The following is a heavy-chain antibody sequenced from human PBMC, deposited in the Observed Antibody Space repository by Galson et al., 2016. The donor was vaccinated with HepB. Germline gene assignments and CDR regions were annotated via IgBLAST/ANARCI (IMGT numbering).Heavy chain of an antibody. CDR2: ISSSSSYI. CDR1: GFTFSSYS. J-gene: IGHJ4*02. Sequence: SLRLSCAASGFTFSSYSMNWVRQAPGKGLEWVSSISSSSSYIYYADSVKGRFTSSRDNAKNSLYLQMNSLRAEDTAVYYCARGDIVGAIFDYWGQGTLVTVSS. D-gene: IGHD1-26*01. CDR3: ARGDIVGAIFDY. V-gene: IGHV3-21*01.